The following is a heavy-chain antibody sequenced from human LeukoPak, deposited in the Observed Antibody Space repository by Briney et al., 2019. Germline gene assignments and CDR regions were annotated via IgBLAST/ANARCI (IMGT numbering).Heavy chain of an antibody. Sequence: GGSLRLSCAASGFTFDDYAMHWVRQAPGKGLEWVSGISWNSGSIGYADSVKGRFTISRDNAKNSLYLQMNSLRAEDTALYYCAKDTNRMRATISGVYFDYWGQGTLVTVSS. J-gene: IGHJ4*02. D-gene: IGHD3-3*01. V-gene: IGHV3-9*01. CDR3: AKDTNRMRATISGVYFDY. CDR1: GFTFDDYA. CDR2: ISWNSGSI.